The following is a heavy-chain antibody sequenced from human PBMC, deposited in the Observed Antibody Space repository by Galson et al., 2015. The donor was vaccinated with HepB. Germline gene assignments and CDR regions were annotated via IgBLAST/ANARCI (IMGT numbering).Heavy chain of an antibody. CDR3: AAGFSLGMGKGYYYGMDV. D-gene: IGHD7-27*01. CDR1: GFTFTSSA. Sequence: SVKVSCKASGFTFTSSAVQWVRQARGQRLEWIGWIVVGSGNTNYAQKFQERVTITRDMSTSTAYMELSSLRSEDTAVYYCAAGFSLGMGKGYYYGMDVWGQGTTVTVSS. J-gene: IGHJ6*02. CDR2: IVVGSGNT. V-gene: IGHV1-58*01.